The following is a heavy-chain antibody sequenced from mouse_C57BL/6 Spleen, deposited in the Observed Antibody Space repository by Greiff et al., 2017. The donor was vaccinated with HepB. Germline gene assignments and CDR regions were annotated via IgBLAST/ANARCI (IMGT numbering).Heavy chain of an antibody. CDR2: IGNKANGYTT. Sequence: EVKLMESGGGLVQPGGSLSLSCAASGFTFTDYYMSWVRQPPGKALEWLGFIGNKANGYTTEYSASVKGRFTISRDNSQSILYLQMNALRAEDSATYYCASLYDGYYWGFAYWGQGTLVTVSA. CDR1: GFTFTDYY. J-gene: IGHJ3*01. V-gene: IGHV7-3*01. D-gene: IGHD2-3*01. CDR3: ASLYDGYYWGFAY.